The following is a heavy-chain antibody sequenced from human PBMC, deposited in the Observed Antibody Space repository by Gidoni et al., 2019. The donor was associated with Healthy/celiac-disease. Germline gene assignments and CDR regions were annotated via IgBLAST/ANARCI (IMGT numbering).Heavy chain of an antibody. Sequence: VQLPESGPGLVKPSETLSLTRLVSVGSIRSYYWSWIRQPPGKGLEWIEYIYSSGGTNYNPSLKSRVTISVDTSKNRFSLKLSSVSAADTAVYYCARVLTHRSYFDYWGQGTLVTVSS. CDR3: ARVLTHRSYFDY. D-gene: IGHD3-16*01. J-gene: IGHJ4*02. V-gene: IGHV4-59*01. CDR2: IYSSGGT. CDR1: VGSIRSYY.